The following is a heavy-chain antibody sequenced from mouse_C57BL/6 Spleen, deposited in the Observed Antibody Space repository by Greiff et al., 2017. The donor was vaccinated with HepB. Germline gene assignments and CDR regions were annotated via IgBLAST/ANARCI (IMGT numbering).Heavy chain of an antibody. CDR2: IYPRSGNT. Sequence: QVHVKQSGAELARPGASVKLSCKASGYTFTSYGISWVKQRTGQGLEWIGEIYPRSGNTYYNEKFKGKATLTADKSSSTAYMELRSLTSEDSAVYFCARWIGDYDEDFDYWGQGTTLTVSS. CDR1: GYTFTSYG. V-gene: IGHV1-81*01. J-gene: IGHJ2*01. D-gene: IGHD2-4*01. CDR3: ARWIGDYDEDFDY.